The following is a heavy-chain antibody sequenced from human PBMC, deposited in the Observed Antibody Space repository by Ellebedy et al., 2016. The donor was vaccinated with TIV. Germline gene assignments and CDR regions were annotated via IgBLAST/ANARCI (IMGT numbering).Heavy chain of an antibody. V-gene: IGHV1-69*13. CDR2: FLPMFGTA. D-gene: IGHD3-10*01. J-gene: IGHJ6*02. Sequence: ASVKVSCKAFGGTFSTYALNWVRQAPGQGLEWIGAFLPMFGTATSAQKFQSRVTITADESMTTAYMDLSSLRSEDTAVYYCARVRWATVARGVPFHYGMDVWGQGTTVTVSS. CDR3: ARVRWATVARGVPFHYGMDV. CDR1: GGTFSTYA.